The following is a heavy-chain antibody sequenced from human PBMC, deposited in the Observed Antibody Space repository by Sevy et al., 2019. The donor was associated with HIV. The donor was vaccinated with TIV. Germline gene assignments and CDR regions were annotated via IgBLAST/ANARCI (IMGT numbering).Heavy chain of an antibody. D-gene: IGHD2-15*01. CDR2: LSGGGSRT. V-gene: IGHV3-23*01. J-gene: IGHJ6*02. CDR3: AKRRVQSGLSGGGANYGWDV. Sequence: GGSLRLSCAASRFPFSNYAMSWIRQAPGKGLEWVSTLSGGGSRTYYSDSVTGRFTISRDNSKNTLYLQMNILRTDDTAIYYCAKRRVQSGLSGGGANYGWDVCGHGTTVTVSS. CDR1: RFPFSNYA.